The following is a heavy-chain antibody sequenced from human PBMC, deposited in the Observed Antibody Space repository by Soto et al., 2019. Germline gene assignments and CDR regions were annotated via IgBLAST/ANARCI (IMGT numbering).Heavy chain of an antibody. Sequence: QVQLVESGGGLVKPGGSLRLSCASSGFPFSDHDMSWIRRSPGKGLEFLSYISPGTTYKNYADSVKGRFTISRDNAKSSLYLQLNGLRAEDTAVYFCSRGGGGGLFDLWGQGTFVTVSS. CDR1: GFPFSDHD. V-gene: IGHV3-11*06. D-gene: IGHD2-21*01. J-gene: IGHJ4*02. CDR3: SRGGGGGLFDL. CDR2: ISPGTTYK.